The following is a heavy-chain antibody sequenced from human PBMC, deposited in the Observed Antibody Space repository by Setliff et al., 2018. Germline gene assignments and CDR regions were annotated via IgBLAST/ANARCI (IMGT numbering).Heavy chain of an antibody. D-gene: IGHD6-19*01. J-gene: IGHJ4*02. CDR1: GGSFSGYY. V-gene: IGHV4-34*01. CDR2: INHSGST. CDR3: ARGRKLLAVAGLRGYY. Sequence: TSETLSLTCAVYGGSFSGYYWSWIRQPPGKGLEWIGEINHSGSTNYNPSLKSRVTISVDTSKNQFSLKLSSVTAADTAVYYCARGRKLLAVAGLRGYYWGQGTPVTVSS.